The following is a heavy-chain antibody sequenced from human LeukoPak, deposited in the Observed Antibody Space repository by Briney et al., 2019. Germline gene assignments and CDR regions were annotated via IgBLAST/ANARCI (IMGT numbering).Heavy chain of an antibody. CDR3: AQGKYNDVAYWFDP. D-gene: IGHD3-22*01. CDR2: TYYMSKWRT. V-gene: IGHV6-1*01. CDR1: GDSVSTDSAA. J-gene: IGHJ5*02. Sequence: SQTLSLTCAISGDSVSTDSAAWNWIRQSPSRGLEWLGRTYYMSKWRTDYAVSVKSRITINPDTAKNQFSLHLNSVTPEDTAVYYCAQGKYNDVAYWFDPWGQGTLVTVSS.